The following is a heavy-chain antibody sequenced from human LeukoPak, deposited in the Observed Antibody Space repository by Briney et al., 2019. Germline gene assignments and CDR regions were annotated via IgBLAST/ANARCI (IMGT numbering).Heavy chain of an antibody. CDR2: INPNSGNT. J-gene: IGHJ6*02. Sequence: GASVKVSCKASGYTFTGYYMHWVRQAPGQGLEWMGWINPNSGNTGYAQKFQGRVTMTRNTSISTAYMELSSLRSEDTAVYYCARGTGYCSSTSCYPSGHYYGMDVWGQGTTVTVSS. D-gene: IGHD2-2*01. CDR3: ARGTGYCSSTSCYPSGHYYGMDV. CDR1: GYTFTGYY. V-gene: IGHV1-8*02.